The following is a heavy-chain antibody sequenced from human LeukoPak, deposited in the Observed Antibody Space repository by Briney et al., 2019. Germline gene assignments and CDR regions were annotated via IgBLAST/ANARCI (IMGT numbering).Heavy chain of an antibody. V-gene: IGHV3-23*01. CDR1: GFTFSSYA. J-gene: IGHJ4*02. D-gene: IGHD4-4*01. Sequence: GGSLRLSCAASGFTFSSYAMSWVRQAPGKGLEWVSAISGSDGTTYYADSAKGRFTISRDNSKNTLYLQMNSLRAEDTAVFYCAKVHDDYSAGFDYWGQGTLVTVSS. CDR3: AKVHDDYSAGFDY. CDR2: ISGSDGTT.